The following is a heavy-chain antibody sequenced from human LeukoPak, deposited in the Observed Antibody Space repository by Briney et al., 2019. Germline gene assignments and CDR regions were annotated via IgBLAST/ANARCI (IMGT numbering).Heavy chain of an antibody. Sequence: PSETLSLTCTVSGGAISSYYWTWFRQPPGKGLEWIGYIYYTGSTNYNPSLKSRVTISVDTSKNQFSLKLSSVTAADTAVYYCARDEYSGSFLDVWGKGTTVTISS. J-gene: IGHJ6*04. D-gene: IGHD1-26*01. CDR1: GGAISSYY. CDR2: IYYTGST. V-gene: IGHV4-59*01. CDR3: ARDEYSGSFLDV.